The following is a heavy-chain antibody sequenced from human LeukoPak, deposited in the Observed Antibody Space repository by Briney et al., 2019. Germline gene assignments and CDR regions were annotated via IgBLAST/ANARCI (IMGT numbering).Heavy chain of an antibody. CDR3: ARVNWGSPDY. V-gene: IGHV3-7*01. CDR1: GVTFSSYW. Sequence: GGSLRLSCAASGVTFSSYWMSWVRQAPGKGLEWVANIKQDGSEKYYVDSVKGRFTISRDNAKNSLYLQMNSLRAEDTAVYYCARVNWGSPDYWGQGTLVTVSS. D-gene: IGHD3-16*01. J-gene: IGHJ4*02. CDR2: IKQDGSEK.